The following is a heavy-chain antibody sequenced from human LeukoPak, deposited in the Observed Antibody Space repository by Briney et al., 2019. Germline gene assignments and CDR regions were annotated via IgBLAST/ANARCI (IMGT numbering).Heavy chain of an antibody. D-gene: IGHD3-3*01. CDR3: ARVPLYYDFWSGYYKDGVNPFDY. V-gene: IGHV1-2*02. CDR1: GYTFTGYY. CDR2: INPNSGGT. J-gene: IGHJ4*02. Sequence: GASVKVSCKASGYTFTGYYMHWVRRAPGQGLEWMGWINPNSGGTNYAQKFQGRVTMTRDTSISTAYMELSRLRSDDTAVYYCARVPLYYDFWSGYYKDGVNPFDYWGQGTLVTVSS.